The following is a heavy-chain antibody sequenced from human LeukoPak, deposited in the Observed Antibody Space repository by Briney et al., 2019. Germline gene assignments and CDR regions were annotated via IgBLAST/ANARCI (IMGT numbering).Heavy chain of an antibody. Sequence: PSETLSLTCTVSGGSISGYYWNWIRQAAGKGLEWIGRIYVSGNTSFNPSLKSRVTISVDTSKNQFSLKLSSVTAADTAVYYCASPARDGCRWGQGTLVTVSS. J-gene: IGHJ4*02. CDR1: GGSISGYY. CDR3: ASPARDGCR. D-gene: IGHD2-2*01. CDR2: IYVSGNT. V-gene: IGHV4-4*07.